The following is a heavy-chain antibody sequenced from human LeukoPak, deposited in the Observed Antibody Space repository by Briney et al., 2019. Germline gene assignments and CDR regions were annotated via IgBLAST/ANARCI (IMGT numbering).Heavy chain of an antibody. J-gene: IGHJ4*02. CDR1: EFTVSSNY. CDR2: IYSGGST. CDR3: ARAIPYVWGSYRYWDYFDY. V-gene: IGHV3-53*01. Sequence: GGSLRLSCAASEFTVSSNYMSWVRQAPGKGLEWVSVIYSGGSTYYADSVKGRFTISRDNSKNTLYLQMNSLRAEDTAVYYCARAIPYVWGSYRYWDYFDYWGQGTLVTVSS. D-gene: IGHD3-16*02.